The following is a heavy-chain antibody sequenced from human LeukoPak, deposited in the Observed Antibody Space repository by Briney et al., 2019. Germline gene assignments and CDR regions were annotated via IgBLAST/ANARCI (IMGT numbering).Heavy chain of an antibody. D-gene: IGHD2-2*01. Sequence: PGGSLRLSCAASGFTFSSYAMNWVRQAPGKGLEYVSGINNNGGSTNYADSVKGRFTISRDNSKNTLYLQMSRLRAEDTAVYYCVKYDCSSTSCHFGYWGQGTLVTVSS. CDR3: VKYDCSSTSCHFGY. J-gene: IGHJ4*02. CDR1: GFTFSSYA. CDR2: INNNGGST. V-gene: IGHV3-64D*06.